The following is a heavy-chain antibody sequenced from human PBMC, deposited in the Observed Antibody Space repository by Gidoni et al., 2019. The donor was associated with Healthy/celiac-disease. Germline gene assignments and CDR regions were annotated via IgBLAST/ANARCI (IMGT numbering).Heavy chain of an antibody. CDR3: ARGPTLYCSSTSCSKGAFDY. J-gene: IGHJ4*02. V-gene: IGHV1-8*01. CDR1: GYTFTSYD. CDR2: MNPNSGNT. D-gene: IGHD2-2*01. Sequence: QVQLVQSGAEVTKPGASVKVSCKASGYTFTSYDINWVRQATGQGLEWMGWMNPNSGNTGYAQKFQGRVTMTRNTSISTAYMELSSLRSEDTAVYYCARGPTLYCSSTSCSKGAFDYWGQGTLVTVSS.